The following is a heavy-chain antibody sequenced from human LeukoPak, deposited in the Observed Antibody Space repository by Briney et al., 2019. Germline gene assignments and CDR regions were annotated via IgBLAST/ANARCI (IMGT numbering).Heavy chain of an antibody. CDR2: IYHSGST. CDR1: GYSISSGYY. D-gene: IGHD6-19*01. Sequence: SETLSLTCTVSGYSISSGYYWGWIRQPPGKGLEWIGSIYHSGSTYYNPSLKSRVTISVDTSKNQFSLEVTSVTAADTAVYYCATDFGDSSGWYRFWGQGTLVAVSS. J-gene: IGHJ4*02. V-gene: IGHV4-38-2*02. CDR3: ATDFGDSSGWYRF.